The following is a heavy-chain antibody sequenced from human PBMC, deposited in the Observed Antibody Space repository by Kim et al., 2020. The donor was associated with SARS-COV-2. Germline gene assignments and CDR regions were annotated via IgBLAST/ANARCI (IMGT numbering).Heavy chain of an antibody. J-gene: IGHJ3*02. CDR1: GGTFSSYA. V-gene: IGHV1-69*13. CDR3: ARDGYCSSTSCYHGAFDI. CDR2: IIPIFGTA. Sequence: SVKVSCKASGGTFSSYAISWVRQAPGQGLEWMGGIIPIFGTANYAQKFQGRVTITADESTSTAYMELSSLRSEDTAVYYCARDGYCSSTSCYHGAFDIWGQGTMVTVSS. D-gene: IGHD2-2*03.